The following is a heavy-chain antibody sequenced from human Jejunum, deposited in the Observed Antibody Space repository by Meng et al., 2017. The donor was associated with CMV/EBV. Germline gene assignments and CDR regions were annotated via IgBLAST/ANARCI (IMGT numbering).Heavy chain of an antibody. J-gene: IGHJ3*02. D-gene: IGHD2/OR15-2a*01. CDR3: ARPRYCNISNHCRQAFDI. CDR1: SYE. Sequence: SYEMNWVRQAPGKGLEWVSYISYSGSTVYYADSVKGRFTISRDNAKNSLSLQMNSLRAEDTALYYCARPRYCNISNHCRQAFDIWGQGTVVTVSS. CDR2: ISYSGSTV. V-gene: IGHV3-48*03.